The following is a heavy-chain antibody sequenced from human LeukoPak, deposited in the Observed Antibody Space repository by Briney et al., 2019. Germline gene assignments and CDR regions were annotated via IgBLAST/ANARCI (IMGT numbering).Heavy chain of an antibody. Sequence: GESLRLSCAASRFTLSSYSLNWVRQAPGKGLEWVSYISSGGSTIYYADSVKGRFTISRDNARNSLYLQMDSLRDEDTAVYYCARDGYGDYLFDYWGQGTLVTVSS. CDR3: ARDGYGDYLFDY. J-gene: IGHJ4*02. D-gene: IGHD4-17*01. CDR2: ISSGGSTI. CDR1: RFTLSSYS. V-gene: IGHV3-48*02.